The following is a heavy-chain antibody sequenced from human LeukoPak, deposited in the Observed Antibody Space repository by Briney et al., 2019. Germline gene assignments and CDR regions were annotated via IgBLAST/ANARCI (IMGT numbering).Heavy chain of an antibody. CDR2: ISYIGST. D-gene: IGHD4-17*01. J-gene: IGHJ3*02. CDR3: ARDPTTVTKGLDI. Sequence: TSETLSLTCTVSGDSMNSHHWSWIRQPPGKGLEWIGYISYIGSTNYNPSLKSRVTISVDTSKNQFSLKLSSVTAADTAVYYCARDPTTVTKGLDIWGKGTMVTVSS. V-gene: IGHV4-59*11. CDR1: GDSMNSHH.